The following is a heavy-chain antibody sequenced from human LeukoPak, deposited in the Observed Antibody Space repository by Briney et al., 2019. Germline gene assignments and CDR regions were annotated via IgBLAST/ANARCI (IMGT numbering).Heavy chain of an antibody. V-gene: IGHV4-39*01. CDR1: GGSISSSSYY. CDR2: IYYSGST. J-gene: IGHJ4*02. D-gene: IGHD1-26*01. CDR3: ARRNSGSDY. Sequence: PSETLSLTCTVSGGSISSSSYYWGWIRQPPGKGLEWIGSIYYSGSTYYNPSLKSRVTISVDTSKNQFSLKLSSVTAADTAVYYCARRNSGSDYWGQGTLVTVSS.